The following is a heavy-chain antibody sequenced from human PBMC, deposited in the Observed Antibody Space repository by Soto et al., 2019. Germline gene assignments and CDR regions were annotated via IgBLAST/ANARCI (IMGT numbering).Heavy chain of an antibody. CDR3: ARGGTPKQWLVY. CDR1: GGSISSSNW. J-gene: IGHJ4*02. D-gene: IGHD6-19*01. Sequence: KPSETLSLTCAVSGGSISSSNWWSWVRQPPGKGLEWIGEIYHSGSTNYNPSLKSRVTISVDTSKNQFSLKLSSVTAADTAVYYCARGGTPKQWLVYWGQGTLVTVSS. V-gene: IGHV4-4*02. CDR2: IYHSGST.